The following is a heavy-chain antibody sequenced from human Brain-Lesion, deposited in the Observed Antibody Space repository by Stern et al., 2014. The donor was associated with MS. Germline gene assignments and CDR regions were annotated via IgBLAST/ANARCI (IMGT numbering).Heavy chain of an antibody. D-gene: IGHD3-22*01. CDR3: ATYYYDSTGYNDF. V-gene: IGHV1-2*04. CDR2: INPKSGGK. CDR1: GYTFTGYY. J-gene: IGHJ4*02. Sequence: QVQLVQSGAEVKKPGASVKVSCKASGYTFTGYYMHWVRQAPGQGLEWMGWINPKSGGKNYAQKFQGWVTMTRDTSINTAYMELSRLRSDDTAVYYCATYYYDSTGYNDFWGQGTLVTVSS.